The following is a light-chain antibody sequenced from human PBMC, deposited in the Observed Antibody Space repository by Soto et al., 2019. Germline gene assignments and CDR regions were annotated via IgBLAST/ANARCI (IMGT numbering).Light chain of an antibody. CDR1: ESVRSY. CDR2: DTS. Sequence: EIVLTQSPATLSLSPGEGATLSCRASESVRSYLAWYQQKAGQAPRLLIYDTSNRATGVPARFSGSGSGTDFTLTISSLEPEDFAVYYCQQRSAWPLTFGGGTKVEIK. J-gene: IGKJ4*01. CDR3: QQRSAWPLT. V-gene: IGKV3-11*01.